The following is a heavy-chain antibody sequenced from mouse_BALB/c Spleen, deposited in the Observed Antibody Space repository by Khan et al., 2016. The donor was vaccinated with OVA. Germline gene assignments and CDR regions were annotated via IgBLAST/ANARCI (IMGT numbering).Heavy chain of an antibody. Sequence: QVQLKQSGPGLVAPSQSLSITCTVSGFSLSRYSVHWVRQPPGKGLEWVGIIWGGGSTDFNSALKSRVTISKDNSKSQVFLKMNSLQTDDTAMDYCARNRDGGSYWYFDVWGAGTTVTVSS. CDR3: ARNRDGGSYWYFDV. J-gene: IGHJ1*01. CDR2: IWGGGST. V-gene: IGHV2-6-4*01. D-gene: IGHD3-3*01. CDR1: GFSLSRYS.